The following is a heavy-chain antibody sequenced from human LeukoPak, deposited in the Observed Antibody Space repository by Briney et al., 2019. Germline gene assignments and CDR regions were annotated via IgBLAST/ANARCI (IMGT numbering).Heavy chain of an antibody. J-gene: IGHJ6*02. D-gene: IGHD2-21*02. Sequence: GGSLRLSCAASGFTFSNYWMSWVRQAPGKGLEWVSVIYSGGSTYYADSVKGRFTISRDNSKNTLYLQMNSLRAEDTAVYYCARVGAYCGGDCYWYYYGMDVWGQGTTVTVSS. CDR1: GFTFSNYW. CDR3: ARVGAYCGGDCYWYYYGMDV. V-gene: IGHV3-66*01. CDR2: IYSGGST.